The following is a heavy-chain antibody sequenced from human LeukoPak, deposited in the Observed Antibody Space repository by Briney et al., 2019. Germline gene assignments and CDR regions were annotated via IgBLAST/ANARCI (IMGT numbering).Heavy chain of an antibody. Sequence: SETLSLTCAVYGGSFSGYYWSWIRQPPGKGLEWIGEINHSGSTNYNPSLKSRVIISVDTSKNQFSLKLSSVTAADTAVYYCARVYRATVVTPRWFDPWGQGTLVTVSS. CDR1: GGSFSGYY. D-gene: IGHD4-23*01. J-gene: IGHJ5*02. V-gene: IGHV4-34*01. CDR2: INHSGST. CDR3: ARVYRATVVTPRWFDP.